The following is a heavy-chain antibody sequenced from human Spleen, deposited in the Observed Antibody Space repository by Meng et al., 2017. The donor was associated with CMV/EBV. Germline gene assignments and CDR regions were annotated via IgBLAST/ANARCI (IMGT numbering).Heavy chain of an antibody. V-gene: IGHV1-46*03. Sequence: ASVKVSCKASGYTFTSYYIQWVRQAPGQGLDWMGIISPSGGSTTYAQKFQGRVTITRGTSASTVYMELSGLRSEDTGIYHCAHGSGWFDPFDFWGQGTQVTVSS. J-gene: IGHJ4*02. CDR3: AHGSGWFDPFDF. CDR2: ISPSGGST. CDR1: GYTFTSYY. D-gene: IGHD6-19*01.